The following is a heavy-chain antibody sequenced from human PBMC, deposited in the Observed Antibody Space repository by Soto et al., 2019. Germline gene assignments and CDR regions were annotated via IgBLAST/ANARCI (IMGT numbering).Heavy chain of an antibody. CDR3: AKVPTIFGVVTTYFDY. CDR2: ISSMGDKS. J-gene: IGHJ4*01. CDR1: GFPFINYA. V-gene: IGHV3-23*01. D-gene: IGHD3-3*01. Sequence: PGGSLRLSCAASGFPFINYAINWVRQAPGKGLEWVSAISSMGDKSYFADSVRGRSTISRDNSKNTVYLQMNNLRVDDTAIYYCAKVPTIFGVVTTYFDYWGQGTLVTVSS.